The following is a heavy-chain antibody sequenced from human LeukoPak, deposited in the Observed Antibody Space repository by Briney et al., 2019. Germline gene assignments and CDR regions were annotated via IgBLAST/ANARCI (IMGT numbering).Heavy chain of an antibody. D-gene: IGHD6-13*01. CDR3: AKVPPNSNSWYYFDY. CDR1: GFTFSSYA. CDR2: ISASGGGT. J-gene: IGHJ4*02. Sequence: GGSLRLSCAASGFTFSSYAMGWVRQAPGKGLEWVSAISASGGGTYYADSVKGRFTISRDNSKNTLYLQMNSLRAEDTAVYYCAKVPPNSNSWYYFDYWGQGTLVTVSS. V-gene: IGHV3-23*01.